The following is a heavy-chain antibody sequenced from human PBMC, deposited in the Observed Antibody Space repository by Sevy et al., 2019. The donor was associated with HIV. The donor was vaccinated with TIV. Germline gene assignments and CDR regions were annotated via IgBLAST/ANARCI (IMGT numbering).Heavy chain of an antibody. CDR3: ARDGGYTYGHNLNS. Sequence: GGSLRLSCAASGFTFSSNSMHWVRQAPGEGLEWVALISFDGNNKYYAGSVRGRFTISRDNSKNTVVLQMNNLRAADTAVSYCARDGGYTYGHNLNSWGQGTLVTVSS. D-gene: IGHD5-18*01. CDR1: GFTFSSNS. CDR2: ISFDGNNK. J-gene: IGHJ4*02. V-gene: IGHV3-30-3*01.